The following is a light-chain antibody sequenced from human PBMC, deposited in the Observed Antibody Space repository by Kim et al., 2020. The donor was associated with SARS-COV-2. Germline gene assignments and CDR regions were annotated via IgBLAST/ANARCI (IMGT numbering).Light chain of an antibody. CDR1: QSVSSY. CDR3: QQRSNWPPYT. CDR2: DAS. V-gene: IGKV3-11*01. Sequence: EIVLTQSPATLSLSPGERATLSCRASQSVSSYLDWYQQKPGQAPRLLIYDASNRATGIPARFSGSGSGTDFTLTISSLEPEDFAVYYCQQRSNWPPYTFGQGTKLEI. J-gene: IGKJ2*01.